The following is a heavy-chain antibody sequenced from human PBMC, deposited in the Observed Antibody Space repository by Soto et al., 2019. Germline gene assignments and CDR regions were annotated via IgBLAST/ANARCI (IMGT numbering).Heavy chain of an antibody. CDR2: VYPGDSDT. Sequence: PGESLKISCKGSGYYFSSYWIGWVRQMPGKGLEWMGIVYPGDSDTRYDPSFQGQVTISADKSISTAYLQWNSLKASDTAIYYCAIRLHSSGYYFDYWGQGTLVTVSS. CDR3: AIRLHSSGYYFDY. D-gene: IGHD3-22*01. CDR1: GYYFSSYW. J-gene: IGHJ4*02. V-gene: IGHV5-51*01.